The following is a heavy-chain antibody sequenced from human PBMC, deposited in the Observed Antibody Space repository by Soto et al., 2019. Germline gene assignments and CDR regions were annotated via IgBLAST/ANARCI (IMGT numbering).Heavy chain of an antibody. CDR3: AGGRAAGNDAFDI. CDR1: GGTFSSYT. D-gene: IGHD6-13*01. J-gene: IGHJ3*02. Sequence: QVQLVQSGAEVKKPGSSVKVSCKASGGTFSSYTISWVRQAPGQGLEWMGRIIPILGIANYAQKFQGRVTITADKSTSTAYMELSSLRSEDTAVYYFAGGRAAGNDAFDIWGQGTMVTVSS. V-gene: IGHV1-69*02. CDR2: IIPILGIA.